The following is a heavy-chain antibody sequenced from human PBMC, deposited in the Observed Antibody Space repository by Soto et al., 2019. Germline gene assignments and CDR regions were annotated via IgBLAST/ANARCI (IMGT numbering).Heavy chain of an antibody. CDR1: GGSISSYY. CDR2: IYYSGST. V-gene: IGHV4-59*01. D-gene: IGHD3-10*01. Sequence: SSETLSLTCTVSGGSISSYYWSWIRQPPGKGLEWIGYIYYSGSTNYNPSPKSRVTISVDTSKNQFSLKLSSVTAADTAVYYCARWAFDRESGSNRPFDYWGQGTLVTVSS. CDR3: ARWAFDRESGSNRPFDY. J-gene: IGHJ4*02.